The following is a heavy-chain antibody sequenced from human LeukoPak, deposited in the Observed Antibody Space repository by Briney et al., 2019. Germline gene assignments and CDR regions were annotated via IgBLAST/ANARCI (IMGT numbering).Heavy chain of an antibody. CDR3: AKDRALTYGDYIQGDY. Sequence: GGSLRLSCAASGFTFSSYAMSWVRQAPGKGLEWVSAISGSGGSTYYADSVKGRFTISRDNSKNTLYLQMNSLRAEDTAVYCCAKDRALTYGDYIQGDYWGQGTLVTVSS. CDR2: ISGSGGST. V-gene: IGHV3-23*01. J-gene: IGHJ4*02. D-gene: IGHD4-17*01. CDR1: GFTFSSYA.